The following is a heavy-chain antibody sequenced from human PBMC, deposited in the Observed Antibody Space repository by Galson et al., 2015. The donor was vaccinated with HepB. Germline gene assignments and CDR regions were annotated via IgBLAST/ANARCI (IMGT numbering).Heavy chain of an antibody. CDR3: ARVRPKKYSSSSRLYYYYGMDV. J-gene: IGHJ6*02. CDR1: GYTFTSYD. Sequence: SVKVSCKASGYTFTSYDINWVRQATGQGLEWMGWMNPNSGNTGYAQKFQGRVTMTRNTSISTAYMELSSLRSEDTAVYYCARVRPKKYSSSSRLYYYYGMDVWGQGTTVTVSS. V-gene: IGHV1-8*01. D-gene: IGHD6-6*01. CDR2: MNPNSGNT.